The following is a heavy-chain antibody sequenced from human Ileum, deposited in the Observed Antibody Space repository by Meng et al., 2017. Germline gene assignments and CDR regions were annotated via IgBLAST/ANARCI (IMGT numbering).Heavy chain of an antibody. J-gene: IGHJ4*02. Sequence: GESLKISCAASGFTFSDYEMNWVRQAPGKGLEWVSYISASGNTIYYADSVKGRFTISRDSARNSLSLQMSSLRAEDTAIYYCARTPRTTMTTWGQYYFDSWGQGTLVTVSS. CDR3: ARTPRTTMTTWGQYYFDS. V-gene: IGHV3-48*03. D-gene: IGHD4-17*01. CDR1: GFTFSDYE. CDR2: ISASGNTI.